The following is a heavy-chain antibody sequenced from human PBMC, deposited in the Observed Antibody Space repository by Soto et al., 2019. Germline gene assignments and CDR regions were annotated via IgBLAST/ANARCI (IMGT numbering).Heavy chain of an antibody. CDR1: GGSISSGGYY. CDR2: IYYSGST. CDR3: ARDFGSSSAFFDY. Sequence: QVQLQESGPGLVKPSQTLSLTCTVSGGSISSGGYYWSWIRQHPGKCLEWIGYIYYSGSTFYNPSLKRRVTISVDTSKHQFSLRLSSVTAADTAVYYCARDFGSSSAFFDYLGQGTLVTFSS. D-gene: IGHD6-6*01. V-gene: IGHV4-31*03. J-gene: IGHJ4*02.